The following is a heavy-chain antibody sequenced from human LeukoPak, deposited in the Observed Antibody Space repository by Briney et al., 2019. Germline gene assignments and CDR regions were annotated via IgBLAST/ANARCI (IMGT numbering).Heavy chain of an antibody. V-gene: IGHV1-8*03. D-gene: IGHD4-11*01. CDR1: GYTFTSYD. CDR3: ARDDYSIPFDF. Sequence: GASVKVSCKASGYTFTSYDINWVRQAAGQGLEWMGWMNPNSGNTGYAQKFQGRVTITRNTSISTAYMELSSLRSEDTAVYYCARDDYSIPFDFWGQGTLVTVSS. J-gene: IGHJ4*02. CDR2: MNPNSGNT.